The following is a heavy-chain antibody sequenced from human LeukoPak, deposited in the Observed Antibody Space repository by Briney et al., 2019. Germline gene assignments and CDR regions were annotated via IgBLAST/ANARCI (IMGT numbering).Heavy chain of an antibody. CDR2: INHSGST. V-gene: IGHV4-34*01. Sequence: TSETLSLTCAVYGGSFSGYYWSWIRQPPGKGLEWIGEINHSGSTNYNPSLKSRVTISVDTSKNQFSLKLSSVTAADTAVYYCAPRYSSSSKGPWFDPWGQGTLVTVSS. CDR1: GGSFSGYY. J-gene: IGHJ5*02. D-gene: IGHD6-6*01. CDR3: APRYSSSSKGPWFDP.